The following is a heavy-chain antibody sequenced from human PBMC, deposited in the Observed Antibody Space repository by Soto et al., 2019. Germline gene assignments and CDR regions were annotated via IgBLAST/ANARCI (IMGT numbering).Heavy chain of an antibody. CDR2: INHSGST. CDR1: GGSFSGYY. J-gene: IGHJ6*02. Sequence: LSLTCSVYGGSFSGYYWSWIRQSPGKGLEWIGEINHSGSTKYNPSLKSRVIISVDTSKGQFSLGLSSVTAADTAVYYCARDLGNYYYAMDVWGQGTTVTVSS. V-gene: IGHV4-34*01. CDR3: ARDLGNYYYAMDV.